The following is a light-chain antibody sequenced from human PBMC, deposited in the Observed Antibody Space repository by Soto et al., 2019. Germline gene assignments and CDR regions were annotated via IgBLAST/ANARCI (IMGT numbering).Light chain of an antibody. CDR2: DAS. V-gene: IGKV3-11*01. CDR1: QSVSSY. Sequence: EIVLTQSPATLSLSPGERATLSCRASQSVSSYLAWYQQKPGQAPRLLIYDASNRATGIPARFSGSGSGTAFPLTITSLEPEDFAFYYCKQRSNWPLTFGGGTKVE. J-gene: IGKJ4*01. CDR3: KQRSNWPLT.